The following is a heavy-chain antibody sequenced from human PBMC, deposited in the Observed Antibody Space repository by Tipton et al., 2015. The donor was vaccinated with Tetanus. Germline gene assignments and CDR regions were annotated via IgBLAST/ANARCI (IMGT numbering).Heavy chain of an antibody. CDR1: GYTFTNYY. CDR3: ARSYDFYDRTGFTDGGMDV. J-gene: IGHJ6*02. V-gene: IGHV1-46*01. CDR2: INPSAGTT. Sequence: QLVQSGAEVKKPGASVKVSCKASGYTFTNYYMHWVRQAPGQGLEWMGVINPSAGTTRYEQKFQGRAIMTRDTSTTTVYMELNSLRSEDTAVFYWARSYDFYDRTGFTDGGMDVWGQGTSVTVSS. D-gene: IGHD3-22*01.